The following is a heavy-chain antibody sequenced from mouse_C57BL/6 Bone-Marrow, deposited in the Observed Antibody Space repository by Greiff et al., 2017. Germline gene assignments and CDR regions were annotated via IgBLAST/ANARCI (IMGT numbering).Heavy chain of an antibody. CDR2: INPNNGGT. D-gene: IGHD2-3*01. CDR3: ARSGWPGYFDY. Sequence: EVQLQQSGPELVKPGASVKISCKASGYTFTDYYMTWVKQSHGKSLEWIGDINPNNGGTSYNQKFKGKATLTVDKSSSTAYMELRSLTSEDAAVYYCARSGWPGYFDYWGQGTTLTVSS. J-gene: IGHJ2*01. V-gene: IGHV1-26*01. CDR1: GYTFTDYY.